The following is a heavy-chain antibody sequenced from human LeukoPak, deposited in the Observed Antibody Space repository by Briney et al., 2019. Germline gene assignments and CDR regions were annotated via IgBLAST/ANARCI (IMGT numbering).Heavy chain of an antibody. V-gene: IGHV3-49*04. D-gene: IGHD5-18*01. Sequence: GGSLRLSCRGSGFTFGDHAISWVRQAPGKGLEWVGFIRSKAYRGTTEYAASVKGRFTISRDDSASIAYLQMNSLKTEDTAVYYCARGPIQLRIHNAMDVWGQGTTVTVSS. CDR2: IRSKAYRGTT. J-gene: IGHJ6*02. CDR1: GFTFGDHA. CDR3: ARGPIQLRIHNAMDV.